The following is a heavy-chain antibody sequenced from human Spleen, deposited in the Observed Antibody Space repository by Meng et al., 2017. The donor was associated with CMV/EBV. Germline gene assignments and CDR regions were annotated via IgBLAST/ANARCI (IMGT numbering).Heavy chain of an antibody. CDR1: GYTFTGYY. CDR2: INPNSGGT. J-gene: IGHJ5*02. V-gene: IGHV1-2*02. D-gene: IGHD2-2*01. Sequence: ASVKVSCKASGYTFTGYYMHWVRQATGQGLEWMGWINPNSGGTNYAQKFQGRVTMTRDTSVSTAYMELSRLKSDDTAVYYCATGGCSSTSCYGENWFDPWGQGTLVTVSS. CDR3: ATGGCSSTSCYGENWFDP.